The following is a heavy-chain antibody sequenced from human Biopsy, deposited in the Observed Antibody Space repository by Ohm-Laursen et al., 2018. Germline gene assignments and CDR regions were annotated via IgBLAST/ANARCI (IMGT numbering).Heavy chain of an antibody. V-gene: IGHV4-59*11. D-gene: IGHD6-19*01. CDR3: AAGATWLVHY. Sequence: GTLSLTCTASGDSISFPYWGWFRQPPGKGLEYIGSTHDTGTTDYSPSLKTRVSLSVDTSTKVFSLILSSVTAADTAVYYCAAGATWLVHYWGQGTLVIVSS. J-gene: IGHJ4*02. CDR2: THDTGTT. CDR1: GDSISFPY.